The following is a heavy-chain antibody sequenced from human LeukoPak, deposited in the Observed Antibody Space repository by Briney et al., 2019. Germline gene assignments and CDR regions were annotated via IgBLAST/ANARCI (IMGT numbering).Heavy chain of an antibody. J-gene: IGHJ4*02. D-gene: IGHD2-2*01. CDR1: GLNVSTNY. V-gene: IGHV3-53*04. CDR3: ARLKYQLIFDY. Sequence: GGSLRLFCAASGLNVSTNYMSWVRQVPGRGLEWVSVIDRGSGTNYADSVEGRFTISRHKSKNTVYLQMNSLRAEDTAVYYCARLKYQLIFDYWGQGALVTVSS. CDR2: IDRGSGT.